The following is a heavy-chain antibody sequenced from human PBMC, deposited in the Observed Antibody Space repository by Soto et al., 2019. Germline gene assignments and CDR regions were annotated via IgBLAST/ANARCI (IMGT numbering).Heavy chain of an antibody. CDR3: ARDRSVYYDSSGYGQVWFDP. CDR1: GGTFSSYA. V-gene: IGHV1-69*13. Sequence: GASVKVSCKASGGTFSSYAISWVRQAPGQRLERIGGIIPIFGTANYAQKFQGRVTITADESTSTAYMELSSLRSEDTAVYYCARDRSVYYDSSGYGQVWFDPWGQGTLVTVSS. J-gene: IGHJ5*02. D-gene: IGHD3-22*01. CDR2: IIPIFGTA.